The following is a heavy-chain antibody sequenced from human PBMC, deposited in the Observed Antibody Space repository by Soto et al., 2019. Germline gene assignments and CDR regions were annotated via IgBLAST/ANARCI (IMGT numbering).Heavy chain of an antibody. D-gene: IGHD6-13*01. CDR3: ARTSAAGKYYYGMDV. J-gene: IGHJ6*02. CDR1: GYSFTSYW. Sequence: RGESLKISCKGSGYSFTSYWIGWVRQMPGKGLEWMGIIYPGDSDTRYSPSFQGQVTISADKSISTAYLQWSSLKASDTAMYYCARTSAAGKYYYGMDVWGQGTTVTVFS. CDR2: IYPGDSDT. V-gene: IGHV5-51*01.